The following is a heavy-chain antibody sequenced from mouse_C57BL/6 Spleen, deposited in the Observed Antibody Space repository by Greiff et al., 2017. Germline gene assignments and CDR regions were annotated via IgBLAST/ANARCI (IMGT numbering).Heavy chain of an antibody. D-gene: IGHD4-1*01. V-gene: IGHV1-54*01. Sequence: QVQLQQSGAELVRPGTSVKVSCKASGYAFTNYLIEWVKQRPGQGLEWIGVINPGSGGTNYNEKFKGKATLTADKSSSTAYMQLSSLTSEDSAVYFCARYWGVRHYFDYWGQGTTLTVSS. CDR2: INPGSGGT. J-gene: IGHJ2*01. CDR1: GYAFTNYL. CDR3: ARYWGVRHYFDY.